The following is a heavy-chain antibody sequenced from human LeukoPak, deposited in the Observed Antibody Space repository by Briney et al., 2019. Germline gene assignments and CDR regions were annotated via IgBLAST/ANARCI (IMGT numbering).Heavy chain of an antibody. CDR2: IYPGDSDT. V-gene: IGHV5-51*01. D-gene: IGHD3-22*01. CDR3: AIHYYYDSSGHFDY. J-gene: IGHJ4*02. CDR1: GYTFNTYW. Sequence: GESLKISCKGSGYTFNTYWIAWVRQMPGKGLEWMGIIYPGDSDTRYSPSFQGQVTISADKSISTAYLQWSSLKASDTAMYYCAIHYYYDSSGHFDYWGLGTLVTVSS.